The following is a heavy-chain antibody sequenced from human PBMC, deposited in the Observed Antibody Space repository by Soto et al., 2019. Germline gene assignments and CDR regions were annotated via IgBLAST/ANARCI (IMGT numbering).Heavy chain of an antibody. V-gene: IGHV4-31*03. CDR2: IYYSGST. D-gene: IGHD3-10*01. Sequence: QVQLQESGPGLVKPSQTLSLTCTVSGGSISSGGYYWSWIRQHPGKGLEWIGYIYYSGSTYYNPSLKSRVTISVDTSKNQFSLKRSSVTAADTAVYYCARGRRPPLWFGVSYFDYWGQGTLVTVSS. CDR1: GGSISSGGYY. J-gene: IGHJ4*02. CDR3: ARGRRPPLWFGVSYFDY.